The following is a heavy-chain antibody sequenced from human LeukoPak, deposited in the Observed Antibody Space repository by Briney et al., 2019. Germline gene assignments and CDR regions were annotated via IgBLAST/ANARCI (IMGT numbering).Heavy chain of an antibody. CDR3: AKAGDVTAIGRYYYYLDV. CDR2: ISGSGGNT. CDR1: GLSFSSYA. Sequence: GGSLRLSCAASGLSFSSYAMSWVRQVPGKGLEWVSVISGSGGNTYYADSVKGRSTISRDNSKNTLYLEMNSLRVEDTAVFYCAKAGDVTAIGRYYYYLDVWGKGTTVTVSS. D-gene: IGHD2/OR15-2a*01. V-gene: IGHV3-23*01. J-gene: IGHJ6*03.